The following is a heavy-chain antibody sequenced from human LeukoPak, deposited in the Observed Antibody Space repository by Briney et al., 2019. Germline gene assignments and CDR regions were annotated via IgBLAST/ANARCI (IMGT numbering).Heavy chain of an antibody. J-gene: IGHJ4*02. CDR3: ARGSGGAGPFDY. CDR1: GFTFSSYA. V-gene: IGHV3-30-3*01. CDR2: ISYDGSNK. D-gene: IGHD1-26*01. Sequence: GGSLRLSCAASGFTFSSYAMHWVRQAPGKGLEWVAVISYDGSNKYYADSVKGRFTISRDNSKNTLYLQMNSLRAEDTAVYYCARGSGGAGPFDYWGQGTLVTVSS.